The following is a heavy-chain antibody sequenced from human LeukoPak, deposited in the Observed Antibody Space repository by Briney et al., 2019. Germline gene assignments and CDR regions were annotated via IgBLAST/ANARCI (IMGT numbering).Heavy chain of an antibody. D-gene: IGHD2-2*02. V-gene: IGHV3-23*01. Sequence: GGSLRLSCAASGFTFSNYAMSWVRQAPGKGLEWVSAISGSSGRTYYADSVKGRFTISRDNSKNTLYLQMNSLRAEDTAVYFCARSGSTTYYTNWGQGTLVTVSS. J-gene: IGHJ4*02. CDR1: GFTFSNYA. CDR3: ARSGSTTYYTN. CDR2: ISGSSGRT.